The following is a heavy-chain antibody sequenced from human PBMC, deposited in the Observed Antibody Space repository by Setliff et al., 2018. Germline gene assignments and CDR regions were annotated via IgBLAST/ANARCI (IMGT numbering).Heavy chain of an antibody. J-gene: IGHJ4*02. D-gene: IGHD4-17*01. CDR3: GRGRSGDYAFDF. CDR1: GFTFSSYG. CDR2: IWNDGSNK. V-gene: IGHV3-33*08. Sequence: PGGSLRLSCAASGFTFSSYGMHWVRQAPGKGLEWVAIIWNDGSNKYYADSVRGRFTVSRDNAKESLDLQMNNLGAEDTAVYFCGRGRSGDYAFDFWGQGTLVTVSS.